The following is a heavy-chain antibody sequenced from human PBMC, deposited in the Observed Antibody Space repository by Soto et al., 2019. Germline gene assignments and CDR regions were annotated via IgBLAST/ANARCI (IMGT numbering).Heavy chain of an antibody. CDR2: IIPIFGTA. V-gene: IGHV1-69*13. D-gene: IGHD2-15*01. CDR1: GGTFSSYA. Sequence: SVKVSCKASGGTFSSYAISWVRQAPGQGLEWMGGIIPIFGTANYAQKFQGRVTITADESTSTAYMELSSLRSEDTAVYYCARQPVVAATRVNYYYGMDVWGQGTTVTVSS. J-gene: IGHJ6*02. CDR3: ARQPVVAATRVNYYYGMDV.